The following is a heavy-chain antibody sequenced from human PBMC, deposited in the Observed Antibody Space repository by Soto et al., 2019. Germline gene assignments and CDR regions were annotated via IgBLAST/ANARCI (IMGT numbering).Heavy chain of an antibody. CDR2: ISYDGSNK. J-gene: IGHJ4*02. CDR3: ARDLRGYSYGYLGY. Sequence: QVQLVESGGGVVQPGRSLRLSCAASGFTFSSYAMHWVRQAPGKGLEGVAVISYDGSNKYYADSVKGRFTISRDNSKNTLYLQMNSLRAEDTAVYYCARDLRGYSYGYLGYWGQGTLVTVSS. V-gene: IGHV3-30-3*01. CDR1: GFTFSSYA. D-gene: IGHD5-18*01.